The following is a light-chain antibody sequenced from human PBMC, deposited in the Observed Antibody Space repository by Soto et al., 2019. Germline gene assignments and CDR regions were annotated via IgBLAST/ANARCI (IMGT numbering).Light chain of an antibody. Sequence: SYELTQPPSVSVAPGQTARITCGGNNIGSKSVHWYQQKPGQAPVLAVYDDSDRPSGIPERFSGSNSGNTATLTISRVEAGDEADYYCQVWDSSSDLSYVFGTGTKLTVL. J-gene: IGLJ1*01. CDR2: DDS. CDR1: NIGSKS. V-gene: IGLV3-21*02. CDR3: QVWDSSSDLSYV.